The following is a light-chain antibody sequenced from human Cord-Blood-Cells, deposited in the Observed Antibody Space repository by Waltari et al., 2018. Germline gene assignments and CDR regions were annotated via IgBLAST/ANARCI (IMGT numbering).Light chain of an antibody. CDR1: SSDVGSYNL. CDR3: CSYASSSTYV. Sequence: QSALTQPASASGFPGQSITISCTGTSSDVGSYNLVPWYQQQPGKAPKLRIYEGSKRPSGVSNRFSGSKSGNTASLTVSGRQAEDEADYYCCSYASSSTYVFVTGTKVTVL. J-gene: IGLJ1*01. CDR2: EGS. V-gene: IGLV2-23*01.